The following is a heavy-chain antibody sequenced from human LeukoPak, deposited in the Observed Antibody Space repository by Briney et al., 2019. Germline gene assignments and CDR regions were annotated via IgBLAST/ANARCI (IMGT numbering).Heavy chain of an antibody. CDR3: ARDDRDCSSTSCHYYYYYYMDV. V-gene: IGHV3-23*01. CDR2: ISGSGGST. J-gene: IGHJ6*03. CDR1: GFTFSSYA. D-gene: IGHD2-2*01. Sequence: GGSLRLSCAASGFTFSSYAMSWVRQAPGKGLEWVSAISGSGGSTYYADSVKGRFTISRDNSKNTLYLQMNSLRAADTALYYCARDDRDCSSTSCHYYYYYYMDVWGKGTTVTVSS.